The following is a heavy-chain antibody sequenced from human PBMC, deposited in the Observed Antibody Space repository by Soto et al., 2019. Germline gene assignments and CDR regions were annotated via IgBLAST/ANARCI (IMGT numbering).Heavy chain of an antibody. D-gene: IGHD3-10*01. J-gene: IGHJ4*02. CDR1: GGAFNGYY. CDR3: ARAGAALVRGSIGGFDC. CDR2: INHSGTV. Sequence: QVHLQQWGAGLLKPSETLSRTCAVNGGAFNGYYWTWIRQSPGKGLQWIGEINHSGTVNYNPSLKSRVTFSLDTSKIQFSLTLTSATAADTAVYYCARAGAALVRGSIGGFDCWGQGTLVTAS. V-gene: IGHV4-34*01.